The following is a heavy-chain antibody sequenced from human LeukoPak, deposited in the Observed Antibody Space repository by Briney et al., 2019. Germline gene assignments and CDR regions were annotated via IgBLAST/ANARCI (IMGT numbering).Heavy chain of an antibody. J-gene: IGHJ6*02. CDR3: ARVPHYYYYGMDV. Sequence: ASETLSLTCTVSGGSTSSYYWSWIRQPPGKGLEWIGYIYYSGSTNYNPSLKSRVTISVDTSKNQFSLKLSPVTAADTAVYYCARVPHYYYYGMDVWSQGTTVTVSS. CDR1: GGSTSSYY. V-gene: IGHV4-59*01. CDR2: IYYSGST.